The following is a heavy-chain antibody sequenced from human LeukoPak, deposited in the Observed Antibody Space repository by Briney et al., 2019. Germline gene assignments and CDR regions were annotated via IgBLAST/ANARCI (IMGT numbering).Heavy chain of an antibody. CDR2: IYYSGST. Sequence: PSETLSLTCTVSGGSISSYYWSWIRQPPGKGLEWIGYIYYSGSTYYNPSLKSRVTISVDTSKNQFSLKLSSVTAADTAVYYCARPIAHYDFWSGYYGAWFDPWGQGTLVTVSS. D-gene: IGHD3-3*01. CDR1: GGSISSYY. J-gene: IGHJ5*02. CDR3: ARPIAHYDFWSGYYGAWFDP. V-gene: IGHV4-59*08.